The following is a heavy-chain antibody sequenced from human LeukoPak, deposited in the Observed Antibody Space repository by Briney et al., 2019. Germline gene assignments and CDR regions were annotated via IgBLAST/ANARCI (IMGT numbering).Heavy chain of an antibody. CDR3: ARERGSSSGIVY. Sequence: SETLSLTCTVSGGSISSGGYYWSWIRQPPGKGLEWIGYIYHSGSTYYNPSLKSRVTISVDRSKNQFSLKLSSVTTADTAVYYCARERGSSSGIVYWGQGTLVTVSS. D-gene: IGHD6-6*01. V-gene: IGHV4-30-2*01. J-gene: IGHJ4*02. CDR2: IYHSGST. CDR1: GGSISSGGYY.